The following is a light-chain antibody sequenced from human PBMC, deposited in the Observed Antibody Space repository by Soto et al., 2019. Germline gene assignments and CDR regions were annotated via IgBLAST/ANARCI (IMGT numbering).Light chain of an antibody. CDR2: DDH. CDR3: GTWDLSLNAGV. CDR1: TSNIGKNA. J-gene: IGLJ2*01. Sequence: QSVLTQPPSVSAAPGQKVTISCSGSTSNIGKNAVAWYHHFPGRAPKLLIHDDHERPSDIPDRFSASRSGTSATLAIAGLQPGDEADYYCGTWDLSLNAGVFGGGTKLTVL. V-gene: IGLV1-51*01.